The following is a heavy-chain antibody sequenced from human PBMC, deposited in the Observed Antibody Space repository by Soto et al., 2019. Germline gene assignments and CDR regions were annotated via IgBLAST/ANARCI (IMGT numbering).Heavy chain of an antibody. CDR3: ARGGVSVPQDY. Sequence: GGSLRLSCAASGFTFSSYAMSWVRQAPGKGLEWVSAISGSGGSTYYADSVKGRFTISRDNAKNSLYLQMNSLRAEDTAVYYCARGGVSVPQDYWGQGTLVTVSS. V-gene: IGHV3-23*01. J-gene: IGHJ4*02. CDR1: GFTFSSYA. D-gene: IGHD3-16*01. CDR2: ISGSGGST.